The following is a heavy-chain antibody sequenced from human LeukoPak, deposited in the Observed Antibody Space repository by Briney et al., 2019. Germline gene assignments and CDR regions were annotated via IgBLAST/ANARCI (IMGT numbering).Heavy chain of an antibody. CDR1: GYTFTGYY. Sequence: ASVKVSCKASGYTFTGYYMHWVRQAPGQGLEWMGWINPNSGGTNYAQKFQGRVTMTRDTSISTAYMELSRLRSDDTAVYYCAGELGSGYQAFDIWGQGTMVTVSS. D-gene: IGHD3-22*01. CDR2: INPNSGGT. CDR3: AGELGSGYQAFDI. V-gene: IGHV1-2*02. J-gene: IGHJ3*02.